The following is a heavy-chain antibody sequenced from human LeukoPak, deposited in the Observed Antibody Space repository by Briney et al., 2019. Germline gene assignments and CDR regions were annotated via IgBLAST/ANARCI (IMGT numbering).Heavy chain of an antibody. J-gene: IGHJ3*02. D-gene: IGHD3-22*01. CDR1: RVTFSDHY. V-gene: IGHV3-72*01. CDR3: ARVGDYYDTRGFSSDAFDI. Sequence: PGGSLRLSCAASRVTFSDHYMDWVRQAPGKGLEWVARIRTRAKGYTTQYAPSVRDRFSISRDDSTNSVYLQMNSVKTEDTAVYFCARVGDYYDTRGFSSDAFDIWGLGTMVTVAS. CDR2: IRTRAKGYTT.